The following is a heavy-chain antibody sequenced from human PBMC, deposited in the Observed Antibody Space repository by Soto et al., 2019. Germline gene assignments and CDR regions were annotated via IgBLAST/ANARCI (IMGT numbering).Heavy chain of an antibody. CDR2: IYYSGTT. CDR3: ARDCGYGYGMDV. D-gene: IGHD2-15*01. CDR1: GYSISSSNW. J-gene: IGHJ6*02. Sequence: PSETLSLTCAVSGYSISSSNWWGWIRQPPGKGLEWIGYIYYSGTTYYNPSLKSRVTMSVDTSKNQFSLKLTSVTAVDTAMYYCARDCGYGYGMDVWGQGTTVTVSS. V-gene: IGHV4-28*03.